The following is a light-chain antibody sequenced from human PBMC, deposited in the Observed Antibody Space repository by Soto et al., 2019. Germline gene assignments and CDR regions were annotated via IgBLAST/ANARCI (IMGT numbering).Light chain of an antibody. CDR2: EAS. CDR1: QNINKW. V-gene: IGKV1-5*03. J-gene: IGKJ1*01. CDR3: QQYHSYPTT. Sequence: DTQLTLSPSTLSASVGDRVTITSRASQNINKWLAWYQQKPGKAPKLLIFEASSLESGVPSRFSGSGYETDFTLTISSLQPEDFATYHCQQYHSYPTTFGQGTKVDIK.